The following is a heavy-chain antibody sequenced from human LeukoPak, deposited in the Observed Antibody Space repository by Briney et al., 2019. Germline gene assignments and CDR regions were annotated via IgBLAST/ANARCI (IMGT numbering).Heavy chain of an antibody. Sequence: SETLSLTCTVSGGSISSYYWSWIRQPPGKGLGWSGYIYYSGSTNYNPSLKSRVTISVDPSKHQSALKLSSVTAADTAVYSCARQGGGFWYFDLWGRGTLVTVSS. CDR1: GGSISSYY. CDR3: ARQGGGFWYFDL. J-gene: IGHJ2*01. D-gene: IGHD2-15*01. V-gene: IGHV4-59*08. CDR2: IYYSGST.